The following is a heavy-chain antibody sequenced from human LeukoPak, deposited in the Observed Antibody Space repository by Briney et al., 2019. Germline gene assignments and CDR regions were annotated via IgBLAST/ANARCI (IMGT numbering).Heavy chain of an antibody. J-gene: IGHJ4*02. CDR3: ARPDQTGYFDY. D-gene: IGHD3-9*01. CDR1: GFTFSNAW. CDR2: ISSSGSTI. Sequence: GGSLRLSCAASGFTFSNAWMSWVRQAPGKGLEWVSYISSSGSTIYYADSVKGRFTISRDNAKNSLYLQMNSLRAEDTAVYYCARPDQTGYFDYWGQGTLVTVSS. V-gene: IGHV3-11*01.